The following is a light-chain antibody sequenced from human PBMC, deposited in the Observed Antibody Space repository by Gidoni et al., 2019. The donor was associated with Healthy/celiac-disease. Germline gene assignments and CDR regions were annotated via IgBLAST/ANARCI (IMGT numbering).Light chain of an antibody. Sequence: EIVLTQCPGTLSLSPGERATLSCRASQSVSSSYLAWYQQKPGQAPRLLIYGASSRATGISDRFSGSGSGTDFTLTISRLEPEDFAVYYCQQYGSSYTFGQGTKLEIK. V-gene: IGKV3-20*01. CDR1: QSVSSSY. CDR2: GAS. J-gene: IGKJ2*01. CDR3: QQYGSSYT.